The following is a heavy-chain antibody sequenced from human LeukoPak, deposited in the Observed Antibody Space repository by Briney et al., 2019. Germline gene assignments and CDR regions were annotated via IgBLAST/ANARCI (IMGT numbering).Heavy chain of an antibody. D-gene: IGHD4-23*01. CDR1: GGSISSSNW. V-gene: IGHV4-4*02. J-gene: IGHJ6*02. CDR2: IYHSGST. CDR3: ARELRATVVNYGMDV. Sequence: SETLSLTCAVSGGSISSSNWWSWVRQPPGKGLEWIGEIYHSGSTNYNPSLKSRVTISVDKSKNQFSLKLSSVTAADTAVYYCARELRATVVNYGMDVWGQGTTVTVSS.